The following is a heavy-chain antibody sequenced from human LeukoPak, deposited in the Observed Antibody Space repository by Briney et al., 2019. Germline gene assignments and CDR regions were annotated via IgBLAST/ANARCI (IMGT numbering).Heavy chain of an antibody. CDR2: IYSGGST. CDR3: ASYGSGSLYYYYGMDV. Sequence: PGGSLRLSCAASGFTVSSNYMSWVRQAPGKGLEWVSVIYSGGSTYYADSVKGRFTISGDNSKNPLYLQMNSLRAEDTAVYYCASYGSGSLYYYYGMDVWGQGTTVTVSS. D-gene: IGHD3-10*01. CDR1: GFTVSSNY. J-gene: IGHJ6*02. V-gene: IGHV3-53*01.